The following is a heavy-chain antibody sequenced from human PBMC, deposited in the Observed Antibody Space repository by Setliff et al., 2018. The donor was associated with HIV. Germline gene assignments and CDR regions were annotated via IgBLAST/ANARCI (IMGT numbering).Heavy chain of an antibody. CDR3: ARERITLVRGVVYYYGMDV. CDR2: IYDSGKT. Sequence: PSETLSLTCAVSGGSISSIGYSWSWIRQPPGEGLEWIGYIYDSGKTKYNPSLKSRVTISEDRSKNQVSLKLSSVTAADTAMYYCARERITLVRGVVYYYGMDVWGQGTTVTVS. J-gene: IGHJ6*02. CDR1: GGSISSIGYS. D-gene: IGHD3-10*01. V-gene: IGHV4-30-2*01.